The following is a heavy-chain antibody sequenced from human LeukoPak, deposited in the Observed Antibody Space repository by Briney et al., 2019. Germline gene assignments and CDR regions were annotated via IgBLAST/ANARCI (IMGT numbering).Heavy chain of an antibody. CDR1: GFTFSSYV. V-gene: IGHV3-33*08. CDR2: IWYDGSNK. Sequence: SLTLSCAASGFTFSSYVMHWVRQAPGKELAGVAGIWYDGSNKYYADSVKGRFTISRENSKNTLYLQMNSLRAEDTAVYYCARELLRYYYYYGMDVWGQGTTVTASS. CDR3: ARELLRYYYYYGMDV. D-gene: IGHD5/OR15-5a*01. J-gene: IGHJ6*02.